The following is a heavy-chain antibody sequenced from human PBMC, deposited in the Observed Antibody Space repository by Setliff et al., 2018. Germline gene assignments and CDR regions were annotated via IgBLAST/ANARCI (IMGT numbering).Heavy chain of an antibody. V-gene: IGHV1-18*01. CDR2: ISAYTGNT. Sequence: WASVKVSCKTSGYSFSDYVVNWVRQAPGQGLEWMGWISAYTGNTKFAQKFQGRVTMTTDTSTSTAYLELRSPTSDDTAVYYCSKLVRYCTTTACQGASGAEFWGQGTLVTVSS. D-gene: IGHD2-8*01. J-gene: IGHJ4*02. CDR1: GYSFSDYV. CDR3: SKLVRYCTTTACQGASGAEF.